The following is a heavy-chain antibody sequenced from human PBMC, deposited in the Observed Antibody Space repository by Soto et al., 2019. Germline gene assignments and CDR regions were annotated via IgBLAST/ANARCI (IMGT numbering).Heavy chain of an antibody. CDR1: GGSFSGYY. D-gene: IGHD6-13*01. J-gene: IGHJ6*03. V-gene: IGHV4-34*01. Sequence: QVQLQQWGAGLLKPSETLSLTCAVYGGSFSGYYWSWIRQPPGKGLEWIGEINHSGSTNYNPSLKSRVNISVDTSKNQFSLKLSSVTAADTAVYYCARGQAIAAAGTLAGGYYYYYMDVWGKGTTVTVSS. CDR2: INHSGST. CDR3: ARGQAIAAAGTLAGGYYYYYMDV.